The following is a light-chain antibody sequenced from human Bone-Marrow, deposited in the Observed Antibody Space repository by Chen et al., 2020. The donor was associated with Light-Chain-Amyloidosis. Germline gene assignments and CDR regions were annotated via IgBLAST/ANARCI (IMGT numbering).Light chain of an antibody. J-gene: IGLJ3*02. CDR3: QVWDRSSDRPV. Sequence: SYVLTQPSSVSVAPGQTATIACGGNNIGSTSVHWYQQTPGQAPLLVVYDDSYRPSGIPERLSGSNSGTAAPLTIGRVEAGDEADYYCQVWDRSSDRPVFGGGTKLTVL. V-gene: IGLV3-21*02. CDR1: NIGSTS. CDR2: DDS.